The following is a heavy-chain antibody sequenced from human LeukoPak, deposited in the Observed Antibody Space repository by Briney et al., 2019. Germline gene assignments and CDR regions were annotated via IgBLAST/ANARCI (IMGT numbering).Heavy chain of an antibody. Sequence: GGSLRLSCAASGFTFSNYWMSWVRQAPGKGLEWVANIKQDGSVKYYVDSVKGRFTISRDNAKNSLYLQMNSLRAEDTAVYYCARDRWGRHLLDYWGQGTLVTVSS. CDR2: IKQDGSVK. D-gene: IGHD3-16*01. CDR3: ARDRWGRHLLDY. CDR1: GFTFSNYW. V-gene: IGHV3-7*01. J-gene: IGHJ4*02.